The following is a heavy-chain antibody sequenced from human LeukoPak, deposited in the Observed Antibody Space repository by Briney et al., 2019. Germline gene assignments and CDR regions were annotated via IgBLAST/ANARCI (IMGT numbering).Heavy chain of an antibody. CDR2: TSAYNGNT. V-gene: IGHV1-18*01. Sequence: GASVKVSCKASGYTFTSYGISWVRQAPGQGLEWRGWTSAYNGNTNYAQKLQGRVTMTTDTSTSAAYMDLRSLRSDDTAVYYCARDYGDYPNWFDPWGQGTLVTVSS. CDR1: GYTFTSYG. J-gene: IGHJ5*02. D-gene: IGHD4-17*01. CDR3: ARDYGDYPNWFDP.